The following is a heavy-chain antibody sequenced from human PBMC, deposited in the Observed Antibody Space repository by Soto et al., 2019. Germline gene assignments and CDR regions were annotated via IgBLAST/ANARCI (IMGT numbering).Heavy chain of an antibody. CDR3: ARGEDTRYYYYCYMDV. J-gene: IGHJ6*03. CDR2: INSDGSST. Sequence: VGSLRLSCAAAWFTFSNYWMHWVRQAPGKGLVWVSRINSDGSSTSYADSVKGRFTISRDNAKNTLYLQMNSLRAEDTAVYYCARGEDTRYYYYCYMDVWGKGTTVTVSS. D-gene: IGHD5-18*01. V-gene: IGHV3-74*01. CDR1: WFTFSNYW.